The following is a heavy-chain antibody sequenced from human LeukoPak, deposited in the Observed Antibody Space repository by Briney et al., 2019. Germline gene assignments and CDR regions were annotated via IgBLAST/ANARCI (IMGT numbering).Heavy chain of an antibody. CDR2: IYYSGST. CDR1: SGSISTSNYY. Sequence: SETLSLTCTVSSGSISTSNYYWSWIRQPPGKGLEWIGYIYYSGSTNYNPSLKSRVTISVDTSKNQFSLKLTSVTAADTAVYYCARTTEGGYTYGYFYYYYMDVWGKGTTVTISS. CDR3: ARTTEGGYTYGYFYYYYMDV. D-gene: IGHD5-18*01. J-gene: IGHJ6*03. V-gene: IGHV4-61*01.